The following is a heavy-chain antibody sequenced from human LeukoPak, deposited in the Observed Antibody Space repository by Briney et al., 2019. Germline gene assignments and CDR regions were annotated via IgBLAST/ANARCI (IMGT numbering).Heavy chain of an antibody. Sequence: PSETLSLTCAVYGGSFSDYYWSWIRQPPGKGLEWIGEINHSGSTNYNPSLKSRVTISVDTSKNQFSLKLSSVTAADTAVYYCARKVAAAAGSSGAPYYFDYWGQGTLVTVSS. V-gene: IGHV4-34*01. CDR2: INHSGST. CDR3: ARKVAAAAGSSGAPYYFDY. D-gene: IGHD6-13*01. CDR1: GGSFSDYY. J-gene: IGHJ4*02.